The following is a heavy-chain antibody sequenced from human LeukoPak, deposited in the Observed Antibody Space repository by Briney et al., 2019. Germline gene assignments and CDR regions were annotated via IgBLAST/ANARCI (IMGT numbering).Heavy chain of an antibody. CDR3: AKDRVAGIGYWFFDL. CDR1: GFTFDDYA. CDR2: ISWDSGTI. D-gene: IGHD6-19*01. J-gene: IGHJ2*01. V-gene: IGHV3-9*01. Sequence: PGRSLRLSCAGSGFTFDDYAIHWVRHAPGKGLGWVSGISWDSGTIVYADSVKGRFTISRDNSKNSLYLQMDSLRAEDTAFYYCAKDRVAGIGYWFFDLWGRGTLVTVSS.